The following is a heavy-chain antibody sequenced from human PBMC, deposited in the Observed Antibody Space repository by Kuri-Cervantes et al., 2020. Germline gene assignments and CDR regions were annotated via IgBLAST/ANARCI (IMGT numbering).Heavy chain of an antibody. Sequence: TLSLTCTVSGGSISGTYYWSWIRQHPGKGLEWIGYIYYSGSTYYNPSLKSLVTISVDTSKNQFSLKLSSVTAVDTAVYYCAREMTQNWGSLYFQHYYYYGMDVWGQGTTVTVSS. D-gene: IGHD7-27*01. CDR3: AREMTQNWGSLYFQHYYYYGMDV. CDR1: GGSISGTYY. CDR2: IYYSGST. V-gene: IGHV4-31*01. J-gene: IGHJ6*02.